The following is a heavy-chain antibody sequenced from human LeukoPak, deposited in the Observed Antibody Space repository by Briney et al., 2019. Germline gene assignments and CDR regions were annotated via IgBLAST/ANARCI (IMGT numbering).Heavy chain of an antibody. Sequence: SETLSLTCTVSGGSISSYYWSWIRQPPAKGLEWIGHIYDSGSTNYNPSLKSRSTISVDTSKNQFSLKLSAVTAADTAVYYCARRGRNDYYVDYWGQGTLVTVSS. J-gene: IGHJ4*02. CDR1: GGSISSYY. CDR3: ARRGRNDYYVDY. V-gene: IGHV4-59*08. CDR2: IYDSGST. D-gene: IGHD2-21*02.